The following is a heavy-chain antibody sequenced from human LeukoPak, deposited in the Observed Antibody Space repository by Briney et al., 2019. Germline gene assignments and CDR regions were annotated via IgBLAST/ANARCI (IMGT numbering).Heavy chain of an antibody. CDR1: GGSISSYY. Sequence: SETLSLTCTVSGGSISSYYWSWIRQPPGKGLEWIGYIYYSGSTNYNPSLKSRVTISVDTSKNQFSLKLSSVTAADTAVYYCARDLGPPIVGATLNFDYWGQGTLVTVSS. CDR2: IYYSGST. J-gene: IGHJ4*02. D-gene: IGHD1-26*01. CDR3: ARDLGPPIVGATLNFDY. V-gene: IGHV4-59*01.